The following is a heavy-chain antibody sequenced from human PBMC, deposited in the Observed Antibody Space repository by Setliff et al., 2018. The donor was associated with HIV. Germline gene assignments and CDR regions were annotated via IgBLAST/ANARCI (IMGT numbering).Heavy chain of an antibody. CDR1: GYIFSTYW. CDR2: INPSDSYA. D-gene: IGHD3-10*01. Sequence: GESPKISCKGSGYIFSTYWISWVRQMPGKGLEWMGRINPSDSYANYSPSFQGHVTISADKSIDTAYLQWSSLKASDTAIYYCARHHYSSGSHSYFDDWGQGTLVTVSS. V-gene: IGHV5-10-1*01. J-gene: IGHJ4*02. CDR3: ARHHYSSGSHSYFDD.